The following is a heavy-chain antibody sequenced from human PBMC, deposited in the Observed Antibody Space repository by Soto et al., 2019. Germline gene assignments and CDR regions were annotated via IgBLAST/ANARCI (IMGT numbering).Heavy chain of an antibody. Sequence: EVQLLESGGGLVQPGGSLRLSCAASGFTFSSYAMNWVRQAPGKGLEWVSVITGSGDATYYADSVKGRFTISRDNSKNTLYVQMNSLRAEDTAVYYCAKATSGYNAPLHHWGQGTRVTVSS. J-gene: IGHJ5*02. V-gene: IGHV3-23*01. D-gene: IGHD1-20*01. CDR1: GFTFSSYA. CDR2: ITGSGDAT. CDR3: AKATSGYNAPLHH.